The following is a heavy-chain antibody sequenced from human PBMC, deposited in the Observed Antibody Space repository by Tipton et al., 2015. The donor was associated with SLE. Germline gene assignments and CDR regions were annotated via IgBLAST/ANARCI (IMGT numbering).Heavy chain of an antibody. CDR2: ISGYNGNT. Sequence: QSGAEVKKPGASVKVSCKASGYTFTSYGINWVRQAPGQGLEWMGWISGYNGNTNYAQKLQGRVTMTTDTSTCTAYMELRSLRSDDTAVYYCARGATDSRGYPYYYYYMDGWGKGTTVTVSS. CDR3: ARGATDSRGYPYYYYYMDG. D-gene: IGHD3-22*01. J-gene: IGHJ6*03. V-gene: IGHV1-18*01. CDR1: GYTFTSYG.